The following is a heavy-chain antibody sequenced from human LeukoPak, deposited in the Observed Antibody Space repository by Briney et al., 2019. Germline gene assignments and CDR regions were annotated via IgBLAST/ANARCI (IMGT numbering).Heavy chain of an antibody. D-gene: IGHD6-13*01. Sequence: GGSLRLSCAASGFTFSSYGMHWGRQAPGKGLEWVAVISYDGSNKYYADSVKGRFTISRDNSKNTLYLQMNSLRAEDTAVYYCAKDHGDSSWCFDYWGQGTLVTVSS. CDR3: AKDHGDSSWCFDY. CDR1: GFTFSSYG. CDR2: ISYDGSNK. V-gene: IGHV3-30*18. J-gene: IGHJ4*02.